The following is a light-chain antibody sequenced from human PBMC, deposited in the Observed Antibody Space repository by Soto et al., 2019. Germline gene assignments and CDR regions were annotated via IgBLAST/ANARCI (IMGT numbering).Light chain of an antibody. J-gene: IGLJ1*01. Sequence: QSALTQPPSVSGSPGQSVTISCTRSNNDFDSSDRVYWYQRPPGTAPQLMVYEVRDRPSGVPDRFSGSQSGTSASLAISGLQADDELDYYCQSYDTGLGGYVFGTGTKLTVL. CDR1: NNDFDSSDR. V-gene: IGLV2-18*02. CDR2: EVR. CDR3: QSYDTGLGGYV.